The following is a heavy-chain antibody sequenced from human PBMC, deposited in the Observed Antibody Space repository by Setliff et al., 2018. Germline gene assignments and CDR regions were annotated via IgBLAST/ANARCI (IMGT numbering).Heavy chain of an antibody. CDR3: ARQLRYFDWLHPLGYFDY. D-gene: IGHD3-9*01. J-gene: IGHJ4*02. CDR1: GYSISSGYY. V-gene: IGHV4-38-2*01. Sequence: PSETLSLTCAVSGYSISSGYYCGWIRQPPGKGLEWIGSIYHSGSTYYNPSLKSRVTISVDTSKNQFSLKLSSVTAADTAVYYCARQLRYFDWLHPLGYFDYWGQGTLVTVSS. CDR2: IYHSGST.